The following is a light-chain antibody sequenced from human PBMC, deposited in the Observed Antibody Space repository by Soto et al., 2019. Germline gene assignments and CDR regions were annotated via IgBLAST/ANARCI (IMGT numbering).Light chain of an antibody. V-gene: IGKV1-12*01. Sequence: DIQMTQSPSFVSASVGDTVTITCRASQDISNWLAWYQQKPGKAPTFLIFAASNLHSGVPSRFSGSGSGTDITLTIASLQPEDFATYFCQQADTFPLTFGGGTKVEIK. CDR1: QDISNW. J-gene: IGKJ4*01. CDR3: QQADTFPLT. CDR2: AAS.